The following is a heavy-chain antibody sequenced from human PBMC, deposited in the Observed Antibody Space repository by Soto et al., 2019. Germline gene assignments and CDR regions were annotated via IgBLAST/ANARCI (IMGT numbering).Heavy chain of an antibody. V-gene: IGHV3-23*01. CDR1: GFIFRNYV. J-gene: IGHJ4*02. CDR2: IIGSGGTT. Sequence: GGSLRLSCTASGFIFRNYVMTWVRQAPGKGLKWVSSIIGSGGTTYYTDSVKGRFTISRDNSKNTLFLQINSLRAEDTAVYYCAKLPTIVVVVAAISTFDYWGQGTLVTVSS. CDR3: AKLPTIVVVVAAISTFDY. D-gene: IGHD2-15*01.